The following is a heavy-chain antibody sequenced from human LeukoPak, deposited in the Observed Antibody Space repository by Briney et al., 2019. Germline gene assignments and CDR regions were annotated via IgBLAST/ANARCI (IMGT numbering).Heavy chain of an antibody. CDR2: ISGTGDST. CDR1: GFTFSSYA. Sequence: GGSLRLSCAASGFTFSSYAMSWVRQAPEKGLEWVSAISGTGDSTYYADSVKGRFTISRENSKNTLYLRMNSLRAEDTAVYYCARKAGLGGFGPWGQGTLVTVSS. V-gene: IGHV3-23*01. CDR3: ARKAGLGGFGP. D-gene: IGHD6-13*01. J-gene: IGHJ5*02.